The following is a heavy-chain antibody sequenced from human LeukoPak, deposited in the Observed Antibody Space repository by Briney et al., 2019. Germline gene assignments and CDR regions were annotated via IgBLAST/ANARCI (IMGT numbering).Heavy chain of an antibody. Sequence: GGSLRLSCAASGFTFRSHSLDWVRQAPGKGLEWVSSITGAGSIQYADSVQGRFTNSRDNTQNSIFLQMNSLRAEDTAVYYCVRDVIHSYFDIWGQGILVTVSS. V-gene: IGHV3-21*01. J-gene: IGHJ4*02. CDR2: ITGAGSI. CDR1: GFTFRSHS. D-gene: IGHD2/OR15-2a*01. CDR3: VRDVIHSYFDI.